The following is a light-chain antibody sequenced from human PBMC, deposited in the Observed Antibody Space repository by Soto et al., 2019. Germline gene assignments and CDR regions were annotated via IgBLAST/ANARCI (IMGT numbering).Light chain of an antibody. J-gene: IGKJ1*01. CDR1: QGISDY. Sequence: DIRMTQSPSSLSASVGDTVTITCRASQGISDYLSWFQHKPGEAPKLLIYTASSLQGGVPLRFSGAASRTDFSLTISGLQPEDSATYYCQQTYTFPWTFGQGTKVDIK. CDR3: QQTYTFPWT. CDR2: TAS. V-gene: IGKV1-39*01.